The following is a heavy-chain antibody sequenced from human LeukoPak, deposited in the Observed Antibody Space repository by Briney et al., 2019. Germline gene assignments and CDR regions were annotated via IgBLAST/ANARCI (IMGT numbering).Heavy chain of an antibody. CDR2: IYYSGST. D-gene: IGHD2-2*01. CDR3: ASPNIVVVPAAYTYDI. V-gene: IGHV4-39*01. J-gene: IGHJ3*02. Sequence: KPSETLSLTCTVSGGSTSSSSYYWGWIRQPPGKGLEWIGSIYYSGSTYYNPSLKSRVTISVDTSKNQFSLKLSSVTAADTAVYYCASPNIVVVPAAYTYDIWGQGTMVTVSS. CDR1: GGSTSSSSYY.